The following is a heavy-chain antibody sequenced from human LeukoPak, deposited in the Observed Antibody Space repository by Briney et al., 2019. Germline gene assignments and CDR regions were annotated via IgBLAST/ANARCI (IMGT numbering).Heavy chain of an antibody. Sequence: GGSLRLSCAGSGFTFNNYAMSWVRQAPGKGLEWVSFYSDNTHYSDSVKGRFTISRDNSKNTLYLQMNSLRAEDTAVYYCARRAGAYSHPYDYWGQGTLVTVSS. CDR3: ARRAGAYSHPYDY. V-gene: IGHV3-23*01. J-gene: IGHJ4*02. CDR1: GFTFNNYA. D-gene: IGHD4/OR15-4a*01. CDR2: YSDNT.